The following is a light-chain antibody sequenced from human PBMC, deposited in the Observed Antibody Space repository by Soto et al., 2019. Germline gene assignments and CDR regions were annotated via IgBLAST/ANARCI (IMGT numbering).Light chain of an antibody. Sequence: IVMTQSPVSLPVTPGEPASISCKSSQSLLHSDGYKYLDWYVQKAGQSPQLLIYLGSHRASGVPDGISGSGSGTDFTLKISKVEADDVGVYYCMQTLQTPFTFGPGTKVDIK. V-gene: IGKV2-28*01. J-gene: IGKJ3*01. CDR3: MQTLQTPFT. CDR1: QSLLHSDGYKY. CDR2: LGS.